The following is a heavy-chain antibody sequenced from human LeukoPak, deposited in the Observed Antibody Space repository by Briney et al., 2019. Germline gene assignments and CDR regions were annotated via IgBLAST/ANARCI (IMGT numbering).Heavy chain of an antibody. J-gene: IGHJ2*01. V-gene: IGHV4-59*01. CDR2: IYYSRTT. Sequence: SETLSLACTVSGGFISSYYWSWIRQPPGKGLEWIGYIYYSRTTEYNPSLKSRVTISADTSKNQFSLKLNSVTAADTAVYYCVRRQWELQYFDLWGRGTLVAVSS. D-gene: IGHD1-26*01. CDR3: VRRQWELQYFDL. CDR1: GGFISSYY.